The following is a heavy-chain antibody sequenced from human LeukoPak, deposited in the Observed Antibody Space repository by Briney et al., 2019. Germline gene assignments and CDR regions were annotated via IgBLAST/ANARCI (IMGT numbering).Heavy chain of an antibody. CDR1: GGSISNYY. CDR3: ASYILRSTMVRGVIIDRFDY. J-gene: IGHJ4*02. Sequence: PWETLSLTCTVSGGSISNYYWSWIRQPPGKGLEWIGYIYYSGSTYYNPSLRSRVTISVDTSKNQFSLKLSSVTAADTAVYYCASYILRSTMVRGVIIDRFDYWGQGTLVTVSS. CDR2: IYYSGST. D-gene: IGHD3-10*01. V-gene: IGHV4-59*12.